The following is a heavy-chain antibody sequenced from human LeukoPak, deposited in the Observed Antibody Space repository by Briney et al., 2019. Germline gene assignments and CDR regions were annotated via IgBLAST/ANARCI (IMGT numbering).Heavy chain of an antibody. J-gene: IGHJ4*02. CDR2: ISSSGSTI. Sequence: GGSLRLSCAASGFTFSDYYMNWIRQAPGKGLEWVSYISSSGSTIYYADSVKGRFTISRDNAKNSLYLQMNSLRAEDTAVYYCASRYYDILTGYPSFDYWGQGTLVTVSS. CDR1: GFTFSDYY. D-gene: IGHD3-9*01. CDR3: ASRYYDILTGYPSFDY. V-gene: IGHV3-11*04.